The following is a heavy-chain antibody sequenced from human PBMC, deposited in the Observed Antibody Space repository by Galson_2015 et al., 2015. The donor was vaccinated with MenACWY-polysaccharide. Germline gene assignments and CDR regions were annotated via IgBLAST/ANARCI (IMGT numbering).Heavy chain of an antibody. D-gene: IGHD6-19*01. V-gene: IGHV3-7*01. CDR3: ARDNGPGGWYY. Sequence: SLRLSCAASGFTFSSYWMSWVRQAPGKGPEWVANINLDGSETHYVDSVRGRFTISRDNAKNSLYLQMNNVRVEDTAVYYCARDNGPGGWYYWGQGTLVTVSS. J-gene: IGHJ4*02. CDR2: INLDGSET. CDR1: GFTFSSYW.